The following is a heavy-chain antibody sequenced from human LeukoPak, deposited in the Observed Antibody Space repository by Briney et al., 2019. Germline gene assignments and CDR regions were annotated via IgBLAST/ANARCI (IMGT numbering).Heavy chain of an antibody. CDR2: ISAYSGNT. Sequence: ASVKVSCKASGYTFTSYGISWVRQAPGQGLEWMGWISAYSGNTNYAQKLQGRVTMTTDTSTSTAYMELRSLRSDDTAVYYCARYAVTVLPHYFDYWGQGTLVTVSS. D-gene: IGHD2-21*02. J-gene: IGHJ4*02. V-gene: IGHV1-18*01. CDR1: GYTFTSYG. CDR3: ARYAVTVLPHYFDY.